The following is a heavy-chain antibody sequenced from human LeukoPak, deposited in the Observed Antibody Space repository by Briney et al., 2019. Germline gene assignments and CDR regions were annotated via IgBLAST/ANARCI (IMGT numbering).Heavy chain of an antibody. Sequence: GGSLRLSCAASGFTVSSNYMSWVRQAPGKGLEWVSIIYIGGSTYYADSLKGRFTISRDNSKNTLYLQMNSLRAEDTAVYYCARDNYGAFDYWGQGTLVTVSS. CDR1: GFTVSSNY. J-gene: IGHJ4*02. V-gene: IGHV3-53*01. D-gene: IGHD4-11*01. CDR2: IYIGGST. CDR3: ARDNYGAFDY.